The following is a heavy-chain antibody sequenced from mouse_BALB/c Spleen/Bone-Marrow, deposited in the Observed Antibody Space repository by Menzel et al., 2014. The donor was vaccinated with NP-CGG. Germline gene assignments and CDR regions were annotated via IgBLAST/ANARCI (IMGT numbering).Heavy chain of an antibody. J-gene: IGHJ1*01. V-gene: IGHV14-3*02. CDR1: GFNIKDTY. D-gene: IGHD2-14*01. CDR2: IDPANGNT. Sequence: VQLKQSGAELVKPGASVKSSCTASGFNIKDTYMHWVKQRPEQGLEWIGRIDPANGNTKYDPKFQGKATITADTSSNTAYLQLSSLTSEDTAVYYCASYRYAWYFDVWGAGTTVTASS. CDR3: ASYRYAWYFDV.